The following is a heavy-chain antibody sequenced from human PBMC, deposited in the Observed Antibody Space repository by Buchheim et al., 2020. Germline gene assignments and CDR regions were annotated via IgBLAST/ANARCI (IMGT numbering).Heavy chain of an antibody. D-gene: IGHD3-22*01. J-gene: IGHJ6*03. CDR2: INRHGNDT. V-gene: IGHV3-74*01. CDR1: GFTFSDYW. CDR3: ARDEIDYYESNGYSYYYYYMDV. Sequence: EVQLVESGGGLVQPGGSLRLSCQASGFTFSDYWMRWVRQAPGKGPVWVSRINRHGNDTRYAGFAKGRFSISRDNARNSLYLQMNSLRDEDTAVYYCARDEIDYYESNGYSYYYYYMDVWGKGIT.